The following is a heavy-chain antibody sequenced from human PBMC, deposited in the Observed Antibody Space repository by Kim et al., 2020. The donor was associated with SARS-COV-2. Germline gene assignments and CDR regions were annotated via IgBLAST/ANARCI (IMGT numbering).Heavy chain of an antibody. D-gene: IGHD3-22*01. CDR3: ARVPYYYDSSGPVFDL. V-gene: IGHV1-69*01. J-gene: IGHJ2*01. Sequence: KFQGRVTITANESTSTAYMELSSVRSEDTAVYYCARVPYYYDSSGPVFDLWGRGTLVTVSS.